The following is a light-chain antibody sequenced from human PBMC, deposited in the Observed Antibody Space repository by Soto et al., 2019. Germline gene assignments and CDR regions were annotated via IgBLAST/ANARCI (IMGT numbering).Light chain of an antibody. CDR2: WAS. J-gene: IGKJ1*01. CDR3: QQFYTTPLT. V-gene: IGKV4-1*01. CDR1: QSVLYSSNNKNY. Sequence: DIVMTQSPDSLAVSLGERATINCKSSQSVLYSSNNKNYLAWYQQKPGQPPKLLIYWASTRQSGVPDRFSGSGSGTDFTLTISGLQAEDVAVYYCQQFYTTPLTLGQGTKVESK.